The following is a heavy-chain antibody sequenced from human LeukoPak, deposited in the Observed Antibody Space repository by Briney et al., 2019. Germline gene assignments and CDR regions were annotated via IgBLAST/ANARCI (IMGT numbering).Heavy chain of an antibody. Sequence: GGSLRLSRAASGFTFDDYAMHWVRQAPGKGLEWVSLISGDGGSTYYADSVKGRFTISRDNSKNSLYLQMNSLRTEDTALYYCAKDIRGRLLWFGELFSYYFDYWGQGTLVTASS. CDR1: GFTFDDYA. D-gene: IGHD3-10*01. J-gene: IGHJ4*02. V-gene: IGHV3-43*02. CDR2: ISGDGGST. CDR3: AKDIRGRLLWFGELFSYYFDY.